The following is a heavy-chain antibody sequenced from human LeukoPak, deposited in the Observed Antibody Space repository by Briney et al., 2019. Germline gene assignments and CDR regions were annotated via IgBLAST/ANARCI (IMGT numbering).Heavy chain of an antibody. CDR3: ARGRRVYCSSTSCPRYYYYMDV. J-gene: IGHJ6*03. CDR1: GGSISSYY. CDR2: IYTSGST. D-gene: IGHD2-2*01. V-gene: IGHV4-4*09. Sequence: SETLSLTCTVSGGSISSYYWSWIRQPPGKGLEWIGYIYTSGSTNYNPSLKSRVTISVDTSKNQFSLKLSSVTAADTAVYYCARGRRVYCSSTSCPRYYYYMDVWGKGTTVTVSS.